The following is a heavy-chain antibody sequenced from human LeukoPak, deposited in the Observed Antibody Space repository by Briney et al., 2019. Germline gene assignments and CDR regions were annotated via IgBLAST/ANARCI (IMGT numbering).Heavy chain of an antibody. CDR2: INHSGST. Sequence: SGTLSLTCAVYGGSFSGYYWSWIRQPPGKGLEWIGEINHSGSTNYNPSLKSRVTISVDTSKNQFSLKLSSVTAADTAVYYCARASGYSYGPRKWFDPWGQGTLVTVSS. CDR1: GGSFSGYY. D-gene: IGHD5-18*01. J-gene: IGHJ5*02. CDR3: ARASGYSYGPRKWFDP. V-gene: IGHV4-34*01.